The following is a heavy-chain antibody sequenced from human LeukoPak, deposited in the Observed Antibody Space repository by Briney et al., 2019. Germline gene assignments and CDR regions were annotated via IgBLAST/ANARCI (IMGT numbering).Heavy chain of an antibody. CDR2: ISGSGANT. CDR3: AKEAGVTTPPK. D-gene: IGHD4-17*01. CDR1: GLTFSNYA. V-gene: IGHV3-23*01. Sequence: GGSLRLSCAASGLTFSNYAMSWVRQAPGKGLEWVSGISGSGANTYHAGSVKGRFAISRDNSKNTLYLQMNSLRAEDTAMYYCAKEAGVTTPPKWGQGTLVIVSS. J-gene: IGHJ4*02.